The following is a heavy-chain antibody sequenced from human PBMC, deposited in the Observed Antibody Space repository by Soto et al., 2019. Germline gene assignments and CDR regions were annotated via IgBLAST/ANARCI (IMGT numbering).Heavy chain of an antibody. CDR2: VGWNGGKI. Sequence: VQLVESGGALVQPGRSLRLSFAASGFNLDDFTMHWVRQAPGKGLEWVSGVGWNGGKIVYADSVKGRFTVSRDNTKNCLYLEMHSLRPEDTAIYYCAKDRAVIVPSSTSYFHYYGMDVWGQGTTVTVS. V-gene: IGHV3-9*01. J-gene: IGHJ6*02. CDR3: AKDRAVIVPSSTSYFHYYGMDV. CDR1: GFNLDDFT. D-gene: IGHD3-22*01.